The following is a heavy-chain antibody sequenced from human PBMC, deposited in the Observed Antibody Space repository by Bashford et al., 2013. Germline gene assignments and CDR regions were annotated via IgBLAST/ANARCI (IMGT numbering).Heavy chain of an antibody. CDR1: GGSISSSSYY. CDR3: ARGQRVQAYNWFDP. D-gene: IGHD3-10*01. J-gene: IGHJ5*02. CDR2: IYYSGST. V-gene: IGHV4-39*01. Sequence: SSETLSLTCTVSGGSISSSSYYWGWIRQPPGKGLEWIGSIYYSGSTYYNPSLKSRVTISVDTSKNQFSLKLSSVTAADTAVYYCARGQRVQAYNWFDPWGQGTLVTVSS.